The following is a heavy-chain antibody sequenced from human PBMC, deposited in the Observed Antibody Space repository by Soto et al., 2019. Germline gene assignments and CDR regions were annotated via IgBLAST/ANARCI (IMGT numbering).Heavy chain of an antibody. V-gene: IGHV3-74*01. CDR3: ARGEMATIWPLAY. J-gene: IGHJ4*02. Sequence: EVQLVESGGGLVQPGGSLRLSCAASGFTFSAYWMHWVRQAPGEGLVCVSRINSDGTTTNYADSVKGRFTISRDNAENPLYLQMNSLRAEDTAVYSCARGEMATIWPLAYWGQGALVTVSS. CDR2: INSDGTTT. D-gene: IGHD5-12*01. CDR1: GFTFSAYW.